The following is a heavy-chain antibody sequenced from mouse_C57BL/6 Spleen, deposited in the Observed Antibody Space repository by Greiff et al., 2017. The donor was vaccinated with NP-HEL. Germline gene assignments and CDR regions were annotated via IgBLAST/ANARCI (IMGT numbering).Heavy chain of an antibody. J-gene: IGHJ4*01. Sequence: VQLQQSGAELVRPGASVTLSCKASGYTFTDYEMHWVKQTPVHGLEWIGAIDPETGGTAYNQKFKGKAILTAAKSSSTAYMELRSLTSEDSAVYYCTRLTPQIYYGNYGGFYYYAMDDWGQGTSVTVSS. V-gene: IGHV1-15*01. CDR2: IDPETGGT. CDR1: GYTFTDYE. D-gene: IGHD2-1*01. CDR3: TRLTPQIYYGNYGGFYYYAMDD.